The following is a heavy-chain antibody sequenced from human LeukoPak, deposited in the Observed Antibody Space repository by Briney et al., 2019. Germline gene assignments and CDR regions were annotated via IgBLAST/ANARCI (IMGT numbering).Heavy chain of an antibody. CDR1: GFTVSSNY. CDR3: ATPLLWFGEVSTDY. V-gene: IGHV3-66*01. J-gene: IGHJ4*02. CDR2: IYSGGST. Sequence: GGSLRLSCAASGFTVSSNYMSWVRQAPGKGLEWVSVIYSGGSTYYADSVKGRFTISRDNSKNTLYLQMNSLRAEDTAVYYCATPLLWFGEVSTDYWGQGTLVTVSS. D-gene: IGHD3-10*01.